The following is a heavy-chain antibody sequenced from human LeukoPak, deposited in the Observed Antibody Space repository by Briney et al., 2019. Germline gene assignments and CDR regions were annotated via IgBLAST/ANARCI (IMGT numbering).Heavy chain of an antibody. CDR2: IIPIFGTA. V-gene: IGHV1-69*13. D-gene: IGHD6-19*01. CDR3: ARDPLGLVDYYYYGMDV. CDR1: GGTFSSYA. J-gene: IGHJ6*02. Sequence: ASVTVSCKASGGTFSSYAISWVRQAPGQGLEWMGGIIPIFGTANYAQKFQGRVTITADESTSTAYMELSSLRSEDTAVYCCARDPLGLVDYYYYGMDVWGQGTTVTVSS.